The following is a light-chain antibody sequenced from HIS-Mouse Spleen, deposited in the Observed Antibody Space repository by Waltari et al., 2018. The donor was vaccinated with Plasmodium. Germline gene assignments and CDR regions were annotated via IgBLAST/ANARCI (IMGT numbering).Light chain of an antibody. CDR2: QDS. Sequence: SYELTQPPSVSVSPGQTASITCSGDKLGDTSACWYKQKPGQSPVLVIYQDSKRPSGIPERFSGSNSGNTATLTISGTQAMDEADYYCQAWDSSTAWVFGGGTKLTVL. V-gene: IGLV3-1*01. CDR3: QAWDSSTAWV. J-gene: IGLJ2*01. CDR1: KLGDTS.